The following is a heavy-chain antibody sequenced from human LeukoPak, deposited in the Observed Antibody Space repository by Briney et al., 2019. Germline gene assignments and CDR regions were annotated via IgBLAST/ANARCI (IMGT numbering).Heavy chain of an antibody. V-gene: IGHV4-4*07. CDR1: GGSISSYY. J-gene: IGHJ6*02. D-gene: IGHD5-18*01. CDR2: IYTSGST. CDR3: ATDLLVDTALGEVSYYGMDV. Sequence: SETLSLTCTVSGGSISSYYWSWIRQPAGKGLEWIGRIYTSGSTNYNPSLKSRVTMSVDTSKNQFSLKLSSVTAADTAVYYCATDLLVDTALGEVSYYGMDVWGQGTTVTVSS.